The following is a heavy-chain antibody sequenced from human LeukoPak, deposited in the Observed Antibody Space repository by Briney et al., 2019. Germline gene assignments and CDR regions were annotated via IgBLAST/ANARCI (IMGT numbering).Heavy chain of an antibody. D-gene: IGHD2-2*03. CDR3: AKDGYCSSNSCYYNWFDP. J-gene: IGHJ5*02. CDR2: ISYDGSNK. V-gene: IGHV3-30*18. Sequence: GGSLRLSCAASGFTFSDYYMSWIRQAPGKGLEWVAVISYDGSNKYYADSVKGRFTISRDNSKNTLYLQMNSLRAEDTAVYYCAKDGYCSSNSCYYNWFDPWGQGTLVTVSS. CDR1: GFTFSDYY.